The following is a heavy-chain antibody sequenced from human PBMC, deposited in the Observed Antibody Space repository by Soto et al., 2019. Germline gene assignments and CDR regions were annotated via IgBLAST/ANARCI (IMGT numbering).Heavy chain of an antibody. Sequence: GGSLRLSCAASGFTFSSYAMSWVRQAPGKGLEWVSAISGSGVSTYYADSVKGRFTISRDNSKNTLYLQMNSLRAEDTAVYYCAKDRTGYRSSSEHFDYWGQGIMVTV. CDR1: GFTFSSYA. V-gene: IGHV3-23*01. CDR2: ISGSGVST. J-gene: IGHJ4*02. D-gene: IGHD6-6*01. CDR3: AKDRTGYRSSSEHFDY.